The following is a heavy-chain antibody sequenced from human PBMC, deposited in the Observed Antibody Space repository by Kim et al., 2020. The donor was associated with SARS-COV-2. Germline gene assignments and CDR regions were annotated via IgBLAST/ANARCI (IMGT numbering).Heavy chain of an antibody. CDR2: ISGSGGST. Sequence: GGSLRLSCAASGFTFSSYAMSWVRQAPGKGLEWVSAISGSGGSTYYADSVKGRFTISRDNSKNTLYLQMNSLRAEDTAVYYCAKDTRVPAAGPYYYYYGMDVWGQGTTVTVSS. CDR3: AKDTRVPAAGPYYYYYGMDV. J-gene: IGHJ6*02. D-gene: IGHD2-2*01. V-gene: IGHV3-23*01. CDR1: GFTFSSYA.